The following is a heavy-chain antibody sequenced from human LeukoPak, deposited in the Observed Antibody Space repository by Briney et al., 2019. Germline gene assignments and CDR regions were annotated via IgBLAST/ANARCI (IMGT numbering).Heavy chain of an antibody. CDR2: IKQDGREK. J-gene: IGHJ4*02. Sequence: PGGSLTLFCAASGFTFRSHWLRGLRQAPGKGLAWVANIKQDGREKYHVDSVKGRFTISRDNAKNSLSLQMNSLRGEDTAVYYCAGVPGDESLSVYWGQGTLVTVSS. V-gene: IGHV3-7*04. D-gene: IGHD7-27*01. CDR1: GFTFRSHW. CDR3: AGVPGDESLSVY.